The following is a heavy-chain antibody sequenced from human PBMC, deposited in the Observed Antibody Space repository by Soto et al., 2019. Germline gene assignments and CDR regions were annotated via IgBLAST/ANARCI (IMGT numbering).Heavy chain of an antibody. J-gene: IGHJ4*02. CDR1: GFTVSSNY. V-gene: IGHV3-66*01. D-gene: IGHD3-22*01. CDR3: ARSQRNGVVIR. Sequence: EVPLVESGGGLVQPGGSLRLSCAASGFTVSSNYMSWVRQAPGKGLEWVSVIYSGGSTYYADSVKGRFTISRDNSKNTLYLQMNSLRAEDTAVYYCARSQRNGVVIRWGQGTLVTVSS. CDR2: IYSGGST.